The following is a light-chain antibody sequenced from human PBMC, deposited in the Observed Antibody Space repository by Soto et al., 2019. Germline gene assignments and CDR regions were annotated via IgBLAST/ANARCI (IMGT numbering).Light chain of an antibody. CDR2: SAS. CDR3: QEQYSAPPVA. Sequence: DIQMTQSPSSLSASVGDRVTITCRASQDIDHSLAWYQQKPGKVPKLLIYSASTLQPGVPSRFSGSGSGTDFTLTITSLQPEDVATYYCQEQYSAPPVAFGPGTKVDV. CDR1: QDIDHS. J-gene: IGKJ3*01. V-gene: IGKV1-27*01.